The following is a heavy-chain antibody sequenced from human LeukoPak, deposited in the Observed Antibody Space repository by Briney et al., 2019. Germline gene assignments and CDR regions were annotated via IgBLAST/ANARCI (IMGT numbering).Heavy chain of an antibody. J-gene: IGHJ4*02. CDR1: GFIFRSYS. CDR3: VRGGQGRDDYFDY. V-gene: IGHV3-21*05. CDR2: IGTGGDDI. Sequence: GGSLRLSCAASGFIFRSYSLNWVRQSPGQGLEWISYIGTGGDDIYYADSVRGRFTISRDNAKNSVDLRVNSLRVEDTAVYYCVRGGQGRDDYFDYWGQGTLVTVSS.